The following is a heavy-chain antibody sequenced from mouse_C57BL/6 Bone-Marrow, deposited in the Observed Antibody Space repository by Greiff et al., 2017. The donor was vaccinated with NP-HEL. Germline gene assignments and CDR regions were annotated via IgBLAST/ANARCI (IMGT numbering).Heavy chain of an antibody. D-gene: IGHD1-1*01. CDR1: GFTFSSYA. CDR3: AIALYYYGRDAMDY. CDR2: ISDGGSYT. V-gene: IGHV5-4*03. Sequence: EVKLMESGGGLVKPGGSLKLSCAASGFTFSSYAMSWVRQTPEKRLEWVATISDGGSYTYYPDNVKGRFTISRDNAKNNLYLQMSHLKSEDTAMDYCAIALYYYGRDAMDYWGQGTSVTVSS. J-gene: IGHJ4*01.